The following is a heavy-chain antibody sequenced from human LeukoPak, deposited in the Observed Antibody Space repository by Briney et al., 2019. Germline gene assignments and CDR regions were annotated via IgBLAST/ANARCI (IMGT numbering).Heavy chain of an antibody. CDR3: ARGRAARPGWFDP. D-gene: IGHD6-6*01. CDR2: INHSGST. CDR1: GGSFSGYY. J-gene: IGHJ5*02. V-gene: IGHV4-34*01. Sequence: SETLSLTCAAYGGSFSGYYWSWIRQPPGKGLEWIGEINHSGSTNYNPSLKSRVTISVDTSKNQFSLKLSSVTAADTAVYYCARGRAARPGWFDPWGQGTLVTVSS.